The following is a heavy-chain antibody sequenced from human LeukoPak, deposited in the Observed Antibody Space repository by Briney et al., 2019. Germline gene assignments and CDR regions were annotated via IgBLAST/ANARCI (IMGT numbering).Heavy chain of an antibody. Sequence: PSETLSLTCTVSGGSISSSSYYWGWIRQPPGKGLEWIGSIYYSGSTYYNPSLKSRVTISVDTSKNQFSLKLSSVTAADTAVYYCARHDRIVVPAATFDPWGQGTLVTVSS. CDR1: GGSISSSSYY. V-gene: IGHV4-39*01. CDR3: ARHDRIVVPAATFDP. D-gene: IGHD2-2*01. CDR2: IYYSGST. J-gene: IGHJ5*02.